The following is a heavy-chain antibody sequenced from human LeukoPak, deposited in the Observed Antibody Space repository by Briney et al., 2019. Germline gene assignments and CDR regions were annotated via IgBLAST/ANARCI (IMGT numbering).Heavy chain of an antibody. CDR1: GGSISSSSYY. V-gene: IGHV4-39*01. CDR2: IYYSGST. CDR3: ARLTGPSGSYYY. Sequence: SETLSLTCTVSGGSISSSSYYWGWIRQPPGKGLEWIGSIYYSGSTYYNPSLKSRVTISVDTSKNQFSLKLSSVTAADTAVYHCARLTGPSGSYYYWGQGTLVTVSS. D-gene: IGHD1-26*01. J-gene: IGHJ4*02.